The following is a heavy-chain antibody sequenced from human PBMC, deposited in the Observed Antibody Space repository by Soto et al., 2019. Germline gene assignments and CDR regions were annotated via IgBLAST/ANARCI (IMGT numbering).Heavy chain of an antibody. J-gene: IGHJ5*02. CDR1: VYTFTSYD. D-gene: IGHD4-17*01. Sequence: ASVKVSCKASVYTFTSYDINWVRQATGQGLEWMGWMNPNSGNTGYAQKFQGRVTMTRNTSISTAYMELSSLRSEDTAVYYCAREPTVTHNWFDPWGQGTLVTVSS. V-gene: IGHV1-8*01. CDR3: AREPTVTHNWFDP. CDR2: MNPNSGNT.